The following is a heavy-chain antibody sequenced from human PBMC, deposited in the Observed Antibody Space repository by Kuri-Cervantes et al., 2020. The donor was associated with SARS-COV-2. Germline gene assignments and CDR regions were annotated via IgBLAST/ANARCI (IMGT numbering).Heavy chain of an antibody. J-gene: IGHJ4*02. V-gene: IGHV3-21*01. Sequence: GGSLRLSCEASGFTFSTYSMNWVRQAPGKGLEWVSSISSSSSYIYYADPVKGRFTISSDNAKNSLYLQMNSLRAEDTAVYYCARDSSPTHSAGPAAIGCWGQGTLVTVSS. CDR3: ARDSSPTHSAGPAAIGC. CDR1: GFTFSTYS. D-gene: IGHD2-2*01. CDR2: ISSSSSYI.